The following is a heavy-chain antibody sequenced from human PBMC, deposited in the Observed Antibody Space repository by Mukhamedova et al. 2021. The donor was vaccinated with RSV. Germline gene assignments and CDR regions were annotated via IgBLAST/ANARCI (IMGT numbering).Heavy chain of an antibody. Sequence: GEIYHSGSINYNPSLKSRVTISVDNSKNPLSLKLSSVTAADTAVYYCARRASLAAAGTTFDYWGQGTLVTVSS. CDR3: ARRASLAAAGTTFDY. V-gene: IGHV4-4*02. D-gene: IGHD6-13*01. CDR2: IYHSGSI. J-gene: IGHJ4*02.